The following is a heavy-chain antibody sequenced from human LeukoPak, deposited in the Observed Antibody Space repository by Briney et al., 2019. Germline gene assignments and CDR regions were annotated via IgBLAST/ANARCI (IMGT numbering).Heavy chain of an antibody. CDR3: GRVKEASAFDI. V-gene: IGHV3-21*05. D-gene: IGHD5-12*01. CDR1: GFTFSSHR. CDR2: ISGSSDDI. Sequence: GGSLRLSCAASGFTFSSHRMNWVRQAPGKGLEWVADISGSSDDIHYADSVTGRFTISRDNAKNSLYLQMNSLRAEDTAVYYCGRVKEASAFDIWGQGTMVTVSS. J-gene: IGHJ3*02.